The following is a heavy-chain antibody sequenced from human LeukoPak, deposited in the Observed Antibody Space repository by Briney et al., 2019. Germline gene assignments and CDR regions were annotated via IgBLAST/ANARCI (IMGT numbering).Heavy chain of an antibody. V-gene: IGHV3-23*01. CDR1: GFTFSTYA. D-gene: IGHD6-13*01. Sequence: GGSLRLSCAASGFTFSTYAMNWVRQAPGKGLEWVSAMSGSGGSTYYADSVKGRFTISRDNSKNTLYLQMNSLRAEDTAVFYCVKDRSDSSSWYGQFEYWGQGTLATVSS. CDR3: VKDRSDSSSWYGQFEY. CDR2: MSGSGGST. J-gene: IGHJ4*02.